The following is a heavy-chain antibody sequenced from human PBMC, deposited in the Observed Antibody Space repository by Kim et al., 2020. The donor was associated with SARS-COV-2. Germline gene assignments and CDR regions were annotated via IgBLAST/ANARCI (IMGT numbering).Heavy chain of an antibody. V-gene: IGHV3-20*04. CDR3: ARGSGDSFHDVFDY. D-gene: IGHD5-18*01. Sequence: GGSLRLSCAASGFTFDDYAMNWVRQVPGKALEWVSGINWNGGSAGYADPVKGRFTISRDDAKNSLYLQMNSLRADDTALYYCARGSGDSFHDVFDYWGQGTLVTVSS. J-gene: IGHJ4*02. CDR1: GFTFDDYA. CDR2: INWNGGSA.